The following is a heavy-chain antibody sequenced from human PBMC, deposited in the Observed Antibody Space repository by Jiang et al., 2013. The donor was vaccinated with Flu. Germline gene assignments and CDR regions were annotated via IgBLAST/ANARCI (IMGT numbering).Heavy chain of an antibody. Sequence: PGLVKPSETLSLTCTVSGGSISSYYWSWIRAGPQGRDWSGLGISITVGAPTTTPPSRVESPYQMDTSKNEFSLNLSSVTAADTAVYYCAREVGIALEGYYYGMDVWGQGTTVTVSS. CDR2: SITVGAP. J-gene: IGHJ6*02. D-gene: IGHD2-21*01. V-gene: IGHV4-59*01. CDR3: AREVGIALEGYYYGMDV. CDR1: GGSISSYY.